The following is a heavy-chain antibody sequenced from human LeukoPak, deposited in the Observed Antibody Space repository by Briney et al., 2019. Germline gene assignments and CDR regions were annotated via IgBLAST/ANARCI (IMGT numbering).Heavy chain of an antibody. D-gene: IGHD3-22*01. Sequence: ASVKVSCKASGYTFTSYGISWVRQAPGQGLEWMGRIIPILGIANYAQKFQGRVTITADKSTSTAYMELSSLRSEDTAVYYCARLQSSGYYLWDYWGQGTLVTVSS. CDR3: ARLQSSGYYLWDY. V-gene: IGHV1-69*04. J-gene: IGHJ4*02. CDR2: IIPILGIA. CDR1: GYTFTSYG.